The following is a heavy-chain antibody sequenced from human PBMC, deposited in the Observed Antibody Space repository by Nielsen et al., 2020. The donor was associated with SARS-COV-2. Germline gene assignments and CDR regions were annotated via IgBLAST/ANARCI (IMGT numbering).Heavy chain of an antibody. CDR2: ISGRDDKT. CDR3: ARDGYSSNYYADY. V-gene: IGHV3-23*01. Sequence: GESLKISCAASGFTFSFYAMTWVRQAPGKGLEWVSAISGRDDKTYYGDSVKGRFTISRDNPKNTLYLQMNSLRAEDTAVYYCARDGYSSNYYADYWGQGTLVSVSS. J-gene: IGHJ4*02. CDR1: GFTFSFYA. D-gene: IGHD6-13*01.